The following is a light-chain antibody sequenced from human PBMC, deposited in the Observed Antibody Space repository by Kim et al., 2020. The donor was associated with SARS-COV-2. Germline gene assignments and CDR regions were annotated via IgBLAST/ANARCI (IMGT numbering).Light chain of an antibody. Sequence: QGERATPSCRASQSVSSSYLAWYQQKPGQAPRLLIYGASSRATGIPDRFSGSGSGTDFTLTISRLEPEDFAVYYCQQYGSSRSFTFGPGTKVDIK. J-gene: IGKJ3*01. V-gene: IGKV3-20*01. CDR1: QSVSSSY. CDR2: GAS. CDR3: QQYGSSRSFT.